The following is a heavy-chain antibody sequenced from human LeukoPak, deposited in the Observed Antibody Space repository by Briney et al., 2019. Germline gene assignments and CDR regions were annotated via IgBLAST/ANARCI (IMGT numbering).Heavy chain of an antibody. Sequence: PGGSLRLSCAASGFTFDDYAMHWVRQAPGKGLEWVSGISWNSGSIGYADSVKGRFTISRDNAKNSLYLQMNSLRAEDTAVYYCARDGPYCGGDCYSGLFDYWGQGTLVTVSS. D-gene: IGHD2-21*02. CDR1: GFTFDDYA. CDR3: ARDGPYCGGDCYSGLFDY. CDR2: ISWNSGSI. J-gene: IGHJ4*02. V-gene: IGHV3-9*01.